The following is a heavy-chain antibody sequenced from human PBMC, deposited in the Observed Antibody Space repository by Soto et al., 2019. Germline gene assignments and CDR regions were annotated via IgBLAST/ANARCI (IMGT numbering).Heavy chain of an antibody. D-gene: IGHD3-16*01. J-gene: IGHJ4*02. V-gene: IGHV4-59*01. CDR2: LYYSDNT. CDR3: ARVGGVAARTFDY. CDR1: GGSISPFY. Sequence: SETLSLTCTVSGGSISPFYWSWVRQPPGKGLEWIGYLYYSDNTNYNPSPKSRVTISVDASKNQVSLRLTSVTAADTAVYYCARVGGVAARTFDYWGQGTVVTVSS.